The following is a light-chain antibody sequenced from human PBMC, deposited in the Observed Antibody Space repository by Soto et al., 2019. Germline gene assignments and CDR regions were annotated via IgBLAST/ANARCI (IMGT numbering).Light chain of an antibody. Sequence: DIQMTQSPSSVSAAVGDRVTITCRASRGISSWLAWYQQKPGKAPELVIYAASNLQSGVPSRFSGSGSGTDFTLTISTLQPEDSAIYFCQQANSFPHTFGQGTKLEI. CDR1: RGISSW. J-gene: IGKJ2*01. CDR2: AAS. CDR3: QQANSFPHT. V-gene: IGKV1-12*01.